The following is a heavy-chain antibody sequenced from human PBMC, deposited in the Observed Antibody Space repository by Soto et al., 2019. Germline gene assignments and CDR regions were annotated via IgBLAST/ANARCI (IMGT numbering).Heavy chain of an antibody. D-gene: IGHD4-4*01. CDR2: IYYSGST. V-gene: IGHV4-31*03. CDR3: ASLDYSNWGFDP. Sequence: QVQLQESGPGLVKPSRTLSLTCTVSGGSISSGGYYWSWIRQHPGKGLEWIGYIYYSGSTYYNPSLKSRVTISVDTSNNQFSLKLSSVTAADTAVYYCASLDYSNWGFDPWGQGTLVTVSS. CDR1: GGSISSGGYY. J-gene: IGHJ5*02.